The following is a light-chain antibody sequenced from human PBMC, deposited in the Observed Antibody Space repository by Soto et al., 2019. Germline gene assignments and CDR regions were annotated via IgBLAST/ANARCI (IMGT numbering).Light chain of an antibody. CDR1: QSISTY. J-gene: IGKJ2*01. CDR2: AAS. Sequence: DIQMTQSPSSLSAPVGDRVTITCRASQSISTYLNWYQHKPGKAPKLLIYAASSLQSGVPSRFSGSGSGTDFTLTISDLQPEDFASYFCQQSYSVRRYTFGQGTKLEIK. V-gene: IGKV1-39*01. CDR3: QQSYSVRRYT.